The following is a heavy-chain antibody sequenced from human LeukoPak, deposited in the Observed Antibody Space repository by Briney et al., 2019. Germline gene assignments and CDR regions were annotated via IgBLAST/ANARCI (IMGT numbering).Heavy chain of an antibody. Sequence: SVKVSCKASGGTFSSYAISWVRQAPGQGLEWMGGIIPSFGTANYAQKFQGRVTITTDESTSTAYMELSSLRSEDTAVYYCARVVTMVRGVTHTLDYWGQGTLVTVSS. CDR2: IIPSFGTA. V-gene: IGHV1-69*05. CDR3: ARVVTMVRGVTHTLDY. D-gene: IGHD3-10*01. J-gene: IGHJ4*02. CDR1: GGTFSSYA.